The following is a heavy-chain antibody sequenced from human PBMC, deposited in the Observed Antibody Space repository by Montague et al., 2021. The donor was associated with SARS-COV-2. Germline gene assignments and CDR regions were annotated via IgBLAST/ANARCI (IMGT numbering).Heavy chain of an antibody. CDR1: GGSISSNSYY. V-gene: IGHV4-39*01. D-gene: IGHD3-9*01. CDR2: INYSGST. J-gene: IGHJ6*02. Sequence: SETLSLTCTVSGGSISSNSYYWDRIRQPPRKGLEWIGCINYSGSTXYNLTLKSRVTISVDTSKNQLSLKLSSATAADTAEYYCARQVTGRYFDWVLYGMDVWGQGTTVTVSS. CDR3: ARQVTGRYFDWVLYGMDV.